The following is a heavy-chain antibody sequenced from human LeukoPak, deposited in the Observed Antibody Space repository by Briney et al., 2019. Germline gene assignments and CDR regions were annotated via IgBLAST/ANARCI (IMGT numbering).Heavy chain of an antibody. CDR2: INPNSGGT. CDR1: GYTFTGYY. D-gene: IGHD3-10*01. Sequence: APVKVSCKASGYTFTGYYMHWVRQAPGQGLEWMGWINPNSGGTNYAQKFQGRVTMTRDMSISTAYMELSRLRSDDTAVYYCARDKDYYGSGSYSYYFDYWGQGTLVTVSS. V-gene: IGHV1-2*02. CDR3: ARDKDYYGSGSYSYYFDY. J-gene: IGHJ4*02.